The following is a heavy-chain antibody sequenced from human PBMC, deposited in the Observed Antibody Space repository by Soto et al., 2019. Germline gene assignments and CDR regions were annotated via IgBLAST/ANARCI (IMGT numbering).Heavy chain of an antibody. Sequence: GSLRLSCAASGFTFSSYGMHWVRQAPGKGLEWVAVISYDGSNKYYADSVKGRFTISRDNSKNTLYLQMNSLRAEDTAVYYCAKDVVVGATTGLGDYYYYYGMDVWGQGTTVTVS. D-gene: IGHD1-26*01. CDR1: GFTFSSYG. CDR2: ISYDGSNK. J-gene: IGHJ6*02. V-gene: IGHV3-30*18. CDR3: AKDVVVGATTGLGDYYYYYGMDV.